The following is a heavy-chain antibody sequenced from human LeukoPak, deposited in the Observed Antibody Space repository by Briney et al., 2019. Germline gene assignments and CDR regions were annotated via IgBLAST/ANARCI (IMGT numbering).Heavy chain of an antibody. CDR2: IKQDGSEI. D-gene: IGHD3-10*01. Sequence: GGSLRLPCAASGFTFNNYWMSWVRQAPGKGLEWVANIKQDGSEIYYVDSVKGRFTISRDNTKNSVYLQMNSLRAEDTAVYYCARQLGGSGSYWGQGTLVTVSS. V-gene: IGHV3-7*01. CDR3: ARQLGGSGSY. CDR1: GFTFNNYW. J-gene: IGHJ4*02.